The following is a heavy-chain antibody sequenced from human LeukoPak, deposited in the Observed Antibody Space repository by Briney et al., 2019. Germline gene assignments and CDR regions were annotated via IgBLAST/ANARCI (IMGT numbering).Heavy chain of an antibody. CDR3: ARGTLGYSGYDWAGPFDY. D-gene: IGHD5-12*01. CDR2: IKQDGSEK. Sequence: PGGSLRPSCAASGFTFSSYWMSWVRQAPGKGLEWVAKIKQDGSEKYYVDSVKGRFTISRDNAKNSLYLQMNSLRAEDTAVYHCARGTLGYSGYDWAGPFDYWGQGTLVTVSS. CDR1: GFTFSSYW. V-gene: IGHV3-7*02. J-gene: IGHJ4*02.